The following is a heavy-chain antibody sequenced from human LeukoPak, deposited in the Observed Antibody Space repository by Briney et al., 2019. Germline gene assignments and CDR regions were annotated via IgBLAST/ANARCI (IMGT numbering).Heavy chain of an antibody. Sequence: PSETLSLTCTVSGGSISSSSYYWGWIRQPPGKGLEWIGYIYYSGSTNYNPSLKSRVTISVDTSKNQFSLKLTSVTAADTAVYYCARLDYGGNSDNYWGQGTLVTVSS. CDR3: ARLDYGGNSDNY. V-gene: IGHV4-61*05. J-gene: IGHJ4*02. CDR1: GGSISSSSYY. CDR2: IYYSGST. D-gene: IGHD4-23*01.